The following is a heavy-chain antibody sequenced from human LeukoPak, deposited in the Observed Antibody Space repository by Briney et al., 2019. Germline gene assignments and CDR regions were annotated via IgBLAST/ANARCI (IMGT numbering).Heavy chain of an antibody. Sequence: GGSLRLSCAASGFTFSSHGMHWVRQAPGKGLEWVAVISYDGSNKYYADSVKGRFTISRDNSKNTLYLQMNSLRAEDTAVYYCAKDSSGWLGYWGQGTLVTVSS. D-gene: IGHD6-19*01. V-gene: IGHV3-30*18. CDR2: ISYDGSNK. J-gene: IGHJ4*02. CDR1: GFTFSSHG. CDR3: AKDSSGWLGY.